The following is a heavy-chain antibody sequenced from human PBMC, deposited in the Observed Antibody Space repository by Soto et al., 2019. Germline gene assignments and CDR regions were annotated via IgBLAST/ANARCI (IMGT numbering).Heavy chain of an antibody. Sequence: SETLSLTCTVSGGSISSYYWSWIRQPPGKGLEWIGYIYYSGSTNYNPSLKSRVTISVDTSKNQFSLKLSSVTAADTAVYYCARYCSSTSCYHDAFDIWGQGTMVTVSS. V-gene: IGHV4-59*08. CDR1: GGSISSYY. D-gene: IGHD2-2*01. CDR3: ARYCSSTSCYHDAFDI. J-gene: IGHJ3*02. CDR2: IYYSGST.